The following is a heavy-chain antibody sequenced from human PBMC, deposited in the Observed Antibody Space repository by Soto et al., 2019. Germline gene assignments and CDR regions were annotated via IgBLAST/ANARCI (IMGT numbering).Heavy chain of an antibody. CDR3: ARDPRAYSFDYWRTSWFDP. V-gene: IGHV1-18*01. CDR1: GYTFTSYG. J-gene: IGHJ5*02. Sequence: QVQLVQSGAEVKKPGASVKVSCKTSGYTFTSYGLCWVRQAPGQGLAWMGWISAFNGNTNYAQKLQGRLTMTTDTSTSTGYMELRSLRSDDTAVYYCARDPRAYSFDYWRTSWFDPWGQGTLVTVSS. CDR2: ISAFNGNT. D-gene: IGHD5-18*01.